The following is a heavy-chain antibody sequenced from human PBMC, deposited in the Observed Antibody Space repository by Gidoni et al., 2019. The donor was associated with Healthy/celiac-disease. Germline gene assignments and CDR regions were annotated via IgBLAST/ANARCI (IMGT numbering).Heavy chain of an antibody. J-gene: IGHJ6*02. V-gene: IGHV3-33*01. CDR2: IWYDGSNK. CDR1: GFTFSSYG. CDR3: ARKGYYYYGMDV. Sequence: QVQLVESGGGVVQPGRSLRLYCAASGFTFSSYGMHWVRQAPGRGLEWVAVIWYDGSNKYYADSVKGRFTISRDNSKNTLYLQMNSLRAEDTAVYYCARKGYYYYGMDVWGQGTTVTVSS.